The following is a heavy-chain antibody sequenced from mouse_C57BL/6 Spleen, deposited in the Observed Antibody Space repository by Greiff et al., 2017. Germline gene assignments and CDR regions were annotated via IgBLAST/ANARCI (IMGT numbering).Heavy chain of an antibody. J-gene: IGHJ3*01. CDR3: ARKAGNYAWFAY. CDR2: ISSGGSYT. CDR1: GFTFSSYG. Sequence: EVMLVESGGDLVKPGGSLKLSCAASGFTFSSYGMSWVRQTPDKRLEWVATISSGGSYTYYPDSVKGRFTISRDNAKNTLYLQMSSLKSEDTAMYYCARKAGNYAWFAYWGQGTLVTVSA. V-gene: IGHV5-6*02. D-gene: IGHD2-1*01.